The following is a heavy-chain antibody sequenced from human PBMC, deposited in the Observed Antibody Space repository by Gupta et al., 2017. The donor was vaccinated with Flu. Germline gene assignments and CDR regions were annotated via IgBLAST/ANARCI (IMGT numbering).Heavy chain of an antibody. D-gene: IGHD3-3*01. Sequence: QVQLQQWGAGLLKPSQTLSLTCAVYGGSFSGYYWSWIRQPPGKGLEWIGEINHSGSTNYNPSLKSRVTISVDTSKNQFSLKLSSVTAADTAVYYCARGRVGYDFWSGLLDYWGQGTLVTVSS. CDR2: INHSGST. J-gene: IGHJ4*02. CDR1: GGSFSGYY. V-gene: IGHV4-34*01. CDR3: ARGRVGYDFWSGLLDY.